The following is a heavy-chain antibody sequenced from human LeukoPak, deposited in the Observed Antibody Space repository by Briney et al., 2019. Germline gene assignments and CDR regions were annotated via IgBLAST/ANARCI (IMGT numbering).Heavy chain of an antibody. D-gene: IGHD3-3*01. CDR3: AKVGPTTSSLES. V-gene: IGHV3-30*04. J-gene: IGHJ5*02. CDR2: ISYDGSKK. Sequence: PGRSLRLSCAASGFTFSSYAMHWVRQAPGKGLEGVAGISYDGSKKYYADSVEGRFTISRDNSKNTLYVRMNSLRAADTAVYYCAKVGPTTSSLESWGQGTLVTVSP. CDR1: GFTFSSYA.